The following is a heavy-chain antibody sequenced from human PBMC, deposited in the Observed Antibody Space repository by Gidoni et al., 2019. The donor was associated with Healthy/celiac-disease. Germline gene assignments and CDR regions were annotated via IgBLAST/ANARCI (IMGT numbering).Heavy chain of an antibody. J-gene: IGHJ4*02. CDR3: ARVRSRDCSSTSCNFDY. V-gene: IGHV4-34*01. CDR1: GGSFSGYY. CDR2: INHSGST. D-gene: IGHD2-2*01. Sequence: QVQLQQWGAGLLKPSETLSLTCAVYGGSFSGYYWSWIRQPPGKGLEWIGEINHSGSTNYNPSLKSRVTISVDTSKNQFSLKLSSVTAADTAVYYCARVRSRDCSSTSCNFDYWGQGTLVTVSS.